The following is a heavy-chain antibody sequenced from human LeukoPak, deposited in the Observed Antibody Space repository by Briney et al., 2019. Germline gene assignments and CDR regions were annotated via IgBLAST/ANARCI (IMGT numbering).Heavy chain of an antibody. CDR3: ARDRSSSSYYYYYYGMDV. J-gene: IGHJ6*02. CDR1: GITFSSFG. Sequence: GGSLRVSCAAPGITFSSFGMHWLRQAPGKGLEWVAFIWYDGSNKYYADSVKGRFTISRDNSKNTLYLQMNSLRAEDTAVYYCARDRSSSSYYYYYYGMDVWGQGTTVTVSS. D-gene: IGHD6-6*01. CDR2: IWYDGSNK. V-gene: IGHV3-33*01.